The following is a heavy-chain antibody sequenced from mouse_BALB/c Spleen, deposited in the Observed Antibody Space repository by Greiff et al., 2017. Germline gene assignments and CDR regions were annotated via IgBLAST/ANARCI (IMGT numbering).Heavy chain of an antibody. J-gene: IGHJ3*01. V-gene: IGHV1-63*02. CDR3: ARIYYDYAAFAY. D-gene: IGHD2-4*01. Sequence: VQRVESGAELVRPGTSVKMSCKAAGYTFTNYWIGWVKQRPGHGLEWIGDIYPGGGYTNYNEKFKGKATLTADTSSSTAYMQLSSLTSEDSAIYYCARIYYDYAAFAYWGQGTLVTVSA. CDR2: IYPGGGYT. CDR1: GYTFTNYW.